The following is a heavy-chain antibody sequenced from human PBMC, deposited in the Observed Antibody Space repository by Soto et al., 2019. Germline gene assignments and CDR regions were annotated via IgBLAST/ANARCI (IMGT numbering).Heavy chain of an antibody. CDR2: IYYSGST. Sequence: SETLSLTCTVSGGSISSGGYYWSWIRRHPGKGLEWIGYIYYSGSTYYNPSLKSRVTISVDTSKNQFSLKLSSVTAADTAVYYCARDTGAVTTPYYFDYWGQGTLVTVSS. D-gene: IGHD4-17*01. J-gene: IGHJ4*02. V-gene: IGHV4-31*03. CDR3: ARDTGAVTTPYYFDY. CDR1: GGSISSGGYY.